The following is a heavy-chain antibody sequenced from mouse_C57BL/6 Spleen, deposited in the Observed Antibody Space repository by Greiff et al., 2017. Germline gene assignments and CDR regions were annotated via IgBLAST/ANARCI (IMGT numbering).Heavy chain of an antibody. V-gene: IGHV5-16*01. CDR3: ARKGYGSSLDY. CDR1: GFTFSDYY. CDR2: INYDGSST. Sequence: EVKVVESEGGLVQPGSSMKLSCTASGFTFSDYYMAWVRQVPEKGLEWVANINYDGSSTYYLDSLKSRFIISRDNAKNILYLQMSSLKSEDTATYYCARKGYGSSLDYWGQGTTLTVSS. D-gene: IGHD1-1*01. J-gene: IGHJ2*01.